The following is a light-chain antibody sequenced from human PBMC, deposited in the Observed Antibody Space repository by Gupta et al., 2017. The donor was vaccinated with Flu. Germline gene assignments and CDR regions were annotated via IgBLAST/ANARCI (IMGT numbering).Light chain of an antibody. CDR2: WAS. Sequence: DSATLSRRASRSVNSNYLDWYQQKVGQSPQLLIYWASSRATGIPDRFSGSGSGTDFTLNISRLEPEDVGVFYCQQDGSSPLTFGQGTKVEIK. CDR1: RSVNSNY. J-gene: IGKJ1*01. V-gene: IGKV3-20*01. CDR3: QQDGSSPLT.